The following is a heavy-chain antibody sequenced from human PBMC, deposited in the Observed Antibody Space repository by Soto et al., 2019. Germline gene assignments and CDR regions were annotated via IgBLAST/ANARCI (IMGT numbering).Heavy chain of an antibody. CDR1: GFTFSSYA. D-gene: IGHD2-15*01. Sequence: EVQLLESGGGLVQPGGSLRLSCAASGFTFSSYAMSWVRQAPGKGLEWVSSISNSAGSTYYADSVKGRFTISRDNSKNTLYLQMNSLRAEDTAIYFCVPPVTVVVAVLGGYWGQGTLVTVSS. V-gene: IGHV3-23*01. J-gene: IGHJ4*02. CDR3: VPPVTVVVAVLGGY. CDR2: ISNSAGST.